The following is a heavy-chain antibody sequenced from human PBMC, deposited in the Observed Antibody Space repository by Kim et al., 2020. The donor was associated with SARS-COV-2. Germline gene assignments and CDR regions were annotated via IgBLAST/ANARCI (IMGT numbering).Heavy chain of an antibody. CDR3: ARGGGYSPFDY. V-gene: IGHV1-8*01. Sequence: GYAQKFQGRVTMTRNTSISTAYMELSSLRSEDTAVYYCARGGGYSPFDYWGQGTLVTVSS. J-gene: IGHJ4*02. D-gene: IGHD5-18*01.